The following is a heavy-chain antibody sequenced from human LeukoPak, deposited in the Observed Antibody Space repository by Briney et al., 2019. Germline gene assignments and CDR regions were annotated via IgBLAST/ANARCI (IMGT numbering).Heavy chain of an antibody. D-gene: IGHD2-21*01. CDR3: ARDHVTPGLLFDY. J-gene: IGHJ4*02. CDR2: ISDSGDDT. V-gene: IGHV3-23*01. CDR1: GFTFTSYA. Sequence: PGGSLRLSCAASGFTFTSYAMSWVRQAPGKGLEWVSGISDSGDDTYYADSVKGRFTISRDNAKNSLYLQMNSLRAEDTAVYYCARDHVTPGLLFDYWGQGNLVTVSS.